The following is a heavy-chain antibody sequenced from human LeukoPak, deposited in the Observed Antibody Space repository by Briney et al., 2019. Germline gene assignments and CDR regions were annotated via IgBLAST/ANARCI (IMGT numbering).Heavy chain of an antibody. V-gene: IGHV1-2*02. J-gene: IGHJ4*02. CDR1: GYTFTGHY. CDR3: ARAYYDSSGYYGGEGY. CDR2: INPNSGGT. D-gene: IGHD3-22*01. Sequence: ASVKVSCKTSGYTFTGHYMHWVRQAPGQGLEWMGWINPNSGGTNYAQKFQGRVTMTRDTSISTAYMELSRLRFDDTAVYYCARAYYDSSGYYGGEGYWGQGTLVTVSS.